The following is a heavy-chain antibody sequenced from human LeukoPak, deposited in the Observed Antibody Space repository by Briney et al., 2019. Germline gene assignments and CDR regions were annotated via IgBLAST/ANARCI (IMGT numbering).Heavy chain of an antibody. V-gene: IGHV3-23*01. CDR1: GFTFSSYA. D-gene: IGHD5-12*01. CDR2: ISGSGGST. Sequence: PGGSLRLSCAASGFTFSSYAMSWVRQAPGKGREWGSAISGSGGSTYYGDYGKGGFTICRENGKNSVYLQMISLRAEDTAVYYCAKGPGGWWLSRSAPFDYWGQGTLVTVSS. CDR3: AKGPGGWWLSRSAPFDY. J-gene: IGHJ4*02.